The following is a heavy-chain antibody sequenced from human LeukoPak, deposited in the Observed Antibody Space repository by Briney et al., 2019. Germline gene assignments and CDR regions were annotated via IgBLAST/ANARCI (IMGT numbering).Heavy chain of an antibody. CDR1: GFPFSSHG. V-gene: IGHV3-33*01. Sequence: PGGSLRLSCAASGFPFSSHGMHWVRQAPGKGLEWVAVIWPDGSIKYYAESAKGRFTISRDNSKSTLYLRMNSLRAEDTAVYYCARAIDSYGFYDSWGQGTLVAVSS. J-gene: IGHJ4*02. D-gene: IGHD5-18*01. CDR2: IWPDGSIK. CDR3: ARAIDSYGFYDS.